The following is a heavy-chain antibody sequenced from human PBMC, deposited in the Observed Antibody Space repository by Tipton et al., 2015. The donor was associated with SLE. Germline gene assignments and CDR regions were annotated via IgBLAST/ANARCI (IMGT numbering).Heavy chain of an antibody. CDR3: ARLHGYSYGLNWFDP. CDR1: GDSVSSGFH. CDR2: IYYTGTTT. D-gene: IGHD5-18*01. J-gene: IGHJ5*02. V-gene: IGHV4-38-2*01. Sequence: GLVKPSETLSLICAVSGDSVSSGFHWGWIRQPPGKGLEWIGSIYYTGTTTYYNSFLKSRVTMSVDTSKNQFSLRLTSVIAADTAVYYCARLHGYSYGLNWFDPWGQGTLISVSS.